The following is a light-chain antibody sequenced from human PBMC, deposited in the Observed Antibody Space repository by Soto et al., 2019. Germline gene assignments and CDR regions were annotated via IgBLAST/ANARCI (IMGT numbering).Light chain of an antibody. Sequence: QLVLTQSPSASASLGASVKLTCTLSSGHSSYAIAWHQQQPEKGPRFLMKLNSDGSHNKGDGIPDRFSGSISGAERYLTVSSLQSEDEADYYCRTWGPGTWVLRGATKLTVL. CDR3: RTWGPGTWV. J-gene: IGLJ3*02. V-gene: IGLV4-69*01. CDR1: SGHSSYA. CDR2: LNSDGSH.